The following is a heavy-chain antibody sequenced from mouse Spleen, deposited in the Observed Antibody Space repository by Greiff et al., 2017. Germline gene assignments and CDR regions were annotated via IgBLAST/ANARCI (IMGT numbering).Heavy chain of an antibody. V-gene: IGHV5-6*01. Sequence: DVHLVESGGDLVKPGGSLKLSCAASGFTFSSYGMSWVRQTPDKRLEWVATISSGGSYTYYPDSVKGRFTISRDNAKNTLYLQMSSLKSEDTAMYYCARTTDYFDYWGQGTTLTVSS. J-gene: IGHJ2*01. CDR3: ARTTDYFDY. D-gene: IGHD4-1*02. CDR2: ISSGGSYT. CDR1: GFTFSSYG.